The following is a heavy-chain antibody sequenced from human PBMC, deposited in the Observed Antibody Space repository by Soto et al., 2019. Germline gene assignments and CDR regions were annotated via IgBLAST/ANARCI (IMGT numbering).Heavy chain of an antibody. J-gene: IGHJ6*02. V-gene: IGHV3-30*18. D-gene: IGHD2-21*02. CDR3: AKDSYCGGDCYTFPFYYYYYGMDV. CDR2: ISYDGSNK. CDR1: GFTFSSYG. Sequence: GGSLRLSCAASGFTFSSYGMHWVRQAPGKGLEWVAVISYDGSNKYYADSVKGRFTISRDNSKNTLYLQMNSLRAEDTAVYYCAKDSYCGGDCYTFPFYYYYYGMDVCGQGTTVTVSS.